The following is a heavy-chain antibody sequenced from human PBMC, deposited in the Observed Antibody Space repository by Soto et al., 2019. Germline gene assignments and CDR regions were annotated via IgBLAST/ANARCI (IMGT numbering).Heavy chain of an antibody. CDR2: ISAHNGNT. Sequence: QVHLVQSGAEVKKPGASVKVSCKGSGYTFTSYGITWVRQAPGQGLEWMGWISAHNGNTNYAQKLQGRVTVTRDTSTSTAYMELRGLRSEGAAVYYCARGRDADYWGQGALVTVSS. J-gene: IGHJ4*02. CDR1: GYTFTSYG. CDR3: ARGRDADY. V-gene: IGHV1-18*01.